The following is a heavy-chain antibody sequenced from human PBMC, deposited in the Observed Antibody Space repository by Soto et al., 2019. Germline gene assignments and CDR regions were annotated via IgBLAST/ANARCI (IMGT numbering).Heavy chain of an antibody. CDR1: GFTVNNNY. J-gene: IGHJ5*02. CDR3: ARNYYGSGSS. D-gene: IGHD3-10*01. Sequence: EVQVVESGGGLVQPGGSLRLSCAASGFTVNNNYMSWVRQAPGKGLEWVSVIYSGGSTYYADSVKGRFTISGDTSKNTVYLQMNSLRAEDTAVYYCARNYYGSGSSWGQGTLVTVSS. CDR2: IYSGGST. V-gene: IGHV3-66*01.